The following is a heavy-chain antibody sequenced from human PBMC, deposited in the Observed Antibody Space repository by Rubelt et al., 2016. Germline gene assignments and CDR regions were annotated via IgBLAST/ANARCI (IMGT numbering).Heavy chain of an antibody. Sequence: EVQLVESGGGLVQPGGSLRLSCVGSGFTFSSYSMNWVRQAQGKGLEWVASISSSSCYSYYEDSVKCRFTISRDNATTSLYLQMNSLRAEDTAVYYCARWAVAGTNYWGQGTLVTVSS. J-gene: IGHJ4*02. V-gene: IGHV3-21*01. D-gene: IGHD6-19*01. CDR2: ISSSSCYS. CDR3: ARWAVAGTNY. CDR1: GFTFSSYS.